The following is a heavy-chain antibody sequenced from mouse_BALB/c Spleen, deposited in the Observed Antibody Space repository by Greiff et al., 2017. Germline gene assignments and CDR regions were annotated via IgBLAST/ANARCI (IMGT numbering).Heavy chain of an antibody. CDR1: GFTFSSYA. V-gene: IGHV5-6-5*01. Sequence: EVHGVESGGGLVKPGGSLKLSCAASGFTFSSYAMSWVRQTPEKRLEWVASISSGGSTYYPDSVKGRFTISRDNARNILYLQMSSLRSEDTAMYYCARGGSNYFDYWGQGTTLTVSS. CDR3: ARGGSNYFDY. J-gene: IGHJ2*01. D-gene: IGHD5-1*01. CDR2: ISSGGST.